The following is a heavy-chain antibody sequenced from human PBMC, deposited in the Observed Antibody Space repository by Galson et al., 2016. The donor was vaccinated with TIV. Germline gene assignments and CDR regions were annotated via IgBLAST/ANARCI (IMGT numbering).Heavy chain of an antibody. D-gene: IGHD1-26*01. V-gene: IGHV3-21*01. CDR2: ISSSGTYI. J-gene: IGHJ4*02. Sequence: SLRLSCAASGFTFSSFSMNWVRQAPGKGLEWVSSISSSGTYIYYTDSVKGRFSISRDNAKNSLYLQMNSLRAEDTAVYYCARDPDPYVGAKPFDYWGQGTQVTVSS. CDR3: ARDPDPYVGAKPFDY. CDR1: GFTFSSFS.